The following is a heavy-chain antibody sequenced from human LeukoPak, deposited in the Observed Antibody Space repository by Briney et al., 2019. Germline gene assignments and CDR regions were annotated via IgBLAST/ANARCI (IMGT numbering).Heavy chain of an antibody. CDR2: IYTSGST. J-gene: IGHJ6*03. CDR3: ARETYYYGSGRRDYYMDV. V-gene: IGHV4-4*07. Sequence: SETLSLTCTVSGGSISSYYWSWIRQSAGKGLEWIGRIYTSGSTNYNPSLKSRVTMSVDKSKNQFSLKLSSVTAAETAVYYCARETYYYGSGRRDYYMDVWGKGTTVTVSS. D-gene: IGHD3-10*01. CDR1: GGSISSYY.